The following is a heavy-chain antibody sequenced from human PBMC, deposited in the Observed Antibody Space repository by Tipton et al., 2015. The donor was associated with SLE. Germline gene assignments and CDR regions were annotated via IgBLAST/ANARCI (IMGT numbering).Heavy chain of an antibody. Sequence: TLSLTCTVSGGSISSYYWSWIRQPAGKGLEWIGHIYTSGSTNYNPSPKSRVTISVDTSKNQFSLKLSSVTAADTAVYYCASLWFRELSVWGQGTLVTVSS. V-gene: IGHV4-4*07. D-gene: IGHD3-10*01. CDR1: GGSISSYY. CDR2: IYTSGST. CDR3: ASLWFRELSV. J-gene: IGHJ4*02.